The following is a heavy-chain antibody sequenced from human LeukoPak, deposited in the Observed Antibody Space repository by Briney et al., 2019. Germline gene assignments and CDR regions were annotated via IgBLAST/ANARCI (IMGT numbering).Heavy chain of an antibody. CDR3: ARVFVVRGPKPGAFDI. CDR2: IYYSGST. CDR1: GGSISSYY. V-gene: IGHV4-59*01. Sequence: SETLSLTCTVSGGSISSYYWSWIRQPPGKGLEWIGYIYYSGSTNYNPSLKSRVTISVDTSKNQFSLKLSSVTAADTAVYYCARVFVVRGPKPGAFDIWGQGTMVTVSS. D-gene: IGHD3-10*01. J-gene: IGHJ3*02.